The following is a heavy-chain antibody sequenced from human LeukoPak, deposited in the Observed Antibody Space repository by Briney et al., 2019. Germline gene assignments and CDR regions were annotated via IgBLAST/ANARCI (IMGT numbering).Heavy chain of an antibody. D-gene: IGHD3-22*01. CDR1: GFTFSSYS. CDR3: ARGLHYYDSSGYSGY. V-gene: IGHV3-21*01. CDR2: ISSSSSYI. Sequence: PGGSLRLSCAASGFTFSSYSVNWVRQAPGKGLEWVSSISSSSSYIYYADSVKGRFTISRDNAKNSLYLQMKSLRAEDTAVYYCARGLHYYDSSGYSGYWGQGTLVTVSS. J-gene: IGHJ4*02.